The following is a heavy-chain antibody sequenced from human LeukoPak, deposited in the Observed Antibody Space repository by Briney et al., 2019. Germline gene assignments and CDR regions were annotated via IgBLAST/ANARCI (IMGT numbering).Heavy chain of an antibody. CDR1: GYTLNELS. V-gene: IGHV1-24*01. Sequence: GASVKVSCKVSGYTLNELSMHWVRQAPGKGLEWMGGFDPEDGETMYAQKLQGRVTMTEDMELSSLRSEDTAVYYCATLRYDFWSGYSFDYWGQGSLVTVSS. D-gene: IGHD3-3*01. J-gene: IGHJ4*02. CDR3: ATLRYDFWSGYSFDY. CDR2: FDPEDGET.